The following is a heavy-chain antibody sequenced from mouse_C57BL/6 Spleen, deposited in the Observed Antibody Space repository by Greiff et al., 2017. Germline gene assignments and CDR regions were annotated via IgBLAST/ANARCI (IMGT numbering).Heavy chain of an antibody. CDR3: AKNVGSRFDY. V-gene: IGHV1-54*01. CDR2: INPGSGGT. Sequence: VQVVESGAELVRPGTSVKVSCKASGYAFTNYLIEWVKQRPGQGLEWIGVINPGSGGTNYNEKFKGKASLTADKSSSTAYMQRSRLTSEDSAVYFCAKNVGSRFDYWGQGTSLTVSS. CDR1: GYAFTNYL. D-gene: IGHD1-1*01. J-gene: IGHJ2*03.